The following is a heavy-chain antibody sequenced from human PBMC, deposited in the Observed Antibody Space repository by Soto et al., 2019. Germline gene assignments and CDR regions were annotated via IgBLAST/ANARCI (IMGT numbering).Heavy chain of an antibody. CDR1: GGTLSSYA. J-gene: IGHJ6*02. Sequence: GASVKVSCKASGGTLSSYAISWVRQAPGQGLEWMGGIIPIFGTANYAQKFQGRVTITADESTSTAYMELSSLRSEDTAVYYCARVDTAMVGYYYYYGMDVWGQGTTVTVSS. CDR2: IIPIFGTA. D-gene: IGHD5-18*01. CDR3: ARVDTAMVGYYYYYGMDV. V-gene: IGHV1-69*13.